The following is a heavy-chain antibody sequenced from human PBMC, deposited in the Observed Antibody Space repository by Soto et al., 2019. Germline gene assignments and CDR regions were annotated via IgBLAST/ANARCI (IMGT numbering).Heavy chain of an antibody. CDR1: GFTFSSYA. J-gene: IGHJ4*02. CDR3: AKVPTGIAVAGPFDY. D-gene: IGHD6-19*01. Sequence: EVQLLESGGGLVQPGGSLRLSCAASGFTFSSYAMSWVRQAPGKGLEWVSSISASGGNTYFADSVKGRFTISRDNSKNTLYLQMNSLRAEDTAVYYCAKVPTGIAVAGPFDYWGQGTLVTVSS. CDR2: ISASGGNT. V-gene: IGHV3-23*01.